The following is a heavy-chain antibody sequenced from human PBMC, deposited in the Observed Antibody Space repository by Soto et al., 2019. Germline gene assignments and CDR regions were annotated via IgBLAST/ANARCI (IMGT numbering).Heavy chain of an antibody. CDR1: GFTFSSYG. D-gene: IGHD3-10*01. CDR3: ARITEAFDI. Sequence: QVQLVESGGGVVQPGRSLRLSCAASGFTFSSYGMHWVRQAPGKGLEWVAVISYDGSNKYYADSVKGRFTISRDNSKNTLHLQMNSLRAEDTAVYYCARITEAFDIWGQGTMVTVSS. CDR2: ISYDGSNK. V-gene: IGHV3-30*03. J-gene: IGHJ3*02.